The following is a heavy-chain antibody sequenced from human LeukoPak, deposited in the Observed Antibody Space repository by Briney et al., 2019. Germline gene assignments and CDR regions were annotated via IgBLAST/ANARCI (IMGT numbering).Heavy chain of an antibody. CDR3: VRAMDPTAVKAY. D-gene: IGHD4-11*01. V-gene: IGHV4-59*01. Sequence: SETLSLTCTVSGGSFSNYYWSWIRQPPGKGLEWIGCIYYTGNTNYNPSLKSRVTMSVDTSTNQFSLKLSSVTAADMAVYYCVRAMDPTAVKAYWGQGTLVTVSS. J-gene: IGHJ4*02. CDR2: IYYTGNT. CDR1: GGSFSNYY.